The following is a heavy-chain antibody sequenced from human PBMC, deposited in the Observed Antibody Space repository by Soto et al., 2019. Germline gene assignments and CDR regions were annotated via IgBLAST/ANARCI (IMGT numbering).Heavy chain of an antibody. Sequence: QVQLVQSGAEVKKPGASVKVSCRASGYPFTDYYMHWVRQAPGQGLEWMGWINPKTGGTNYAQNFQGRVTLTRDTSISTAYRELTSLKSDDTAVYYCARGGELIMGILIPSVFVYFDSWGQGPQVTVPT. D-gene: IGHD3-16*01. CDR3: ARGGELIMGILIPSVFVYFDS. CDR2: INPKTGGT. CDR1: GYPFTDYY. V-gene: IGHV1-2*02. J-gene: IGHJ4*02.